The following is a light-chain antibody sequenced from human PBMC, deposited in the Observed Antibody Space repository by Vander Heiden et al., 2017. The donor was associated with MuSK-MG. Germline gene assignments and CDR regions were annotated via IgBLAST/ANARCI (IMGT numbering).Light chain of an antibody. CDR1: QRIDSTN. CDR2: PTS. Sequence: EIVLTQSPGTLSLTPGERATLSCRASQRIDSTNVACYQQKPGQAPELPLHPTSGQAACVPDRFICGGSWAAFTLPISRLGPEDFAVVYCQQYGPSLPITFGQGTRLEIK. V-gene: IGKV3-20*01. CDR3: QQYGPSLPIT. J-gene: IGKJ5*01.